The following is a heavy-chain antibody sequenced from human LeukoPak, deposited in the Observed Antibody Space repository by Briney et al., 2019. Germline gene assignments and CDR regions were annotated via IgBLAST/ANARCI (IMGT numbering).Heavy chain of an antibody. CDR1: GYTFSSYG. Sequence: ASVKVSCKASGYTFSSYGITWVRQAPGQGLEWMGWISAYNGNTNYAQKLHGRITMTTDTSTSTAYMDVRSLRSDDTAVYYCAREGYPNYWGQGTLVTVSS. D-gene: IGHD1-1*01. CDR3: AREGYPNY. J-gene: IGHJ4*02. V-gene: IGHV1-18*01. CDR2: ISAYNGNT.